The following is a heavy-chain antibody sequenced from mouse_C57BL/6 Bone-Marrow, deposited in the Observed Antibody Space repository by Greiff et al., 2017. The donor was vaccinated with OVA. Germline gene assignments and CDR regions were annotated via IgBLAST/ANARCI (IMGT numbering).Heavy chain of an antibody. Sequence: QVQLQQPGAELVRPGTSVKLSCKASGYTFTSYWMHWVKQRPGQGLEWIGVIDPSDSYTNYNQKFKGKATLTVDTSTSTAYMQHSSLTSEDSAVYYCARVDYWGQGTSVTVSS. V-gene: IGHV1-59*01. CDR1: GYTFTSYW. CDR3: ARVDY. CDR2: IDPSDSYT. J-gene: IGHJ4*01.